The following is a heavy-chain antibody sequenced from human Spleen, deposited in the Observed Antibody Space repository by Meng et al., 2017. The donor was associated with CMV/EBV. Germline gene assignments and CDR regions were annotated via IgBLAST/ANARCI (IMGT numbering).Heavy chain of an antibody. CDR3: ARALQLTSPNYYDSSGYYFDLDYFDY. D-gene: IGHD3-22*01. CDR2: INPNSGAT. V-gene: IGHV1-2*02. Sequence: ASVKVSCKASGYTFTGQYMHWVRQAPGQGPEWVGWINPNSGATYFAQRFQGRVTMTRDTSITTAYMELSRLSSDDTAIYYCARALQLTSPNYYDSSGYYFDLDYFDYWGQGTLVTVSS. J-gene: IGHJ4*02. CDR1: GYTFTGQY.